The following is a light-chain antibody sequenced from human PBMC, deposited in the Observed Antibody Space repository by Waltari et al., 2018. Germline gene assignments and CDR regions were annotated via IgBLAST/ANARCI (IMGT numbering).Light chain of an antibody. J-gene: IGKJ1*01. CDR2: KAS. CDR3: QQYTSPPWT. Sequence: DIQMTQSPSTLSASVGDRVTITCRDSQSINSWLAWYQQKPGKAPKLLIQKASILESGVPSRFSGSGSGTEFTLTISSLQPDDFATYFCQQYTSPPWTFGQGTKVEIK. V-gene: IGKV1-5*03. CDR1: QSINSW.